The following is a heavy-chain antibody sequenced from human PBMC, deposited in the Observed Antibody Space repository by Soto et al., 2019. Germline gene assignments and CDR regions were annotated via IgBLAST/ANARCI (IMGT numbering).Heavy chain of an antibody. Sequence: VQLVQSGAEVKKPGASVKVSCKASGYTFPSYGITWVRQAPGQGLEWMGWIADNGRTNYAQKLQGRVTMTRDTSTSTGYMEMRSLRSEDTAVYYCSRDGYCSSRRCFDLWGRGTLVTVSS. J-gene: IGHJ2*01. CDR3: SRDGYCSSRRCFDL. CDR1: GYTFPSYG. V-gene: IGHV1-18*01. D-gene: IGHD2-2*01. CDR2: IADNGRT.